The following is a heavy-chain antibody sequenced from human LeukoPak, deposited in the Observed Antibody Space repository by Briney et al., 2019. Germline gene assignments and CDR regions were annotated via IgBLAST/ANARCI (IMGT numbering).Heavy chain of an antibody. CDR1: GFTFDDYA. CDR2: ISSSSSYI. V-gene: IGHV3-21*01. J-gene: IGHJ4*02. D-gene: IGHD3-22*01. CDR3: ARDPVHYYDSSGYVDY. Sequence: PGGSLRLSCAASGFTFDDYAMHWVRQAPGKGLEWVSSISSSSSYIYYADSVKGRFTISRDNAKNSLYLQMNSLRAEDTAVYYCARDPVHYYDSSGYVDYWGQGTLVTVSS.